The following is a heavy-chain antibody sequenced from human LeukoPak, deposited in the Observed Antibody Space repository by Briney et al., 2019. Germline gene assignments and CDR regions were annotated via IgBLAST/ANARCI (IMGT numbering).Heavy chain of an antibody. CDR2: IYYSGST. Sequence: SETLSLTCTVSGGSISSSYWSWIRQPPGKGREWIGYIYYSGSTNYNPSLKSRVTISVDTSKNQFSLKVTSVTAADTAVYYCARIRYGSNIYRYYYMDVWGKGTTVIVSS. D-gene: IGHD3-10*01. CDR1: GGSISSSY. J-gene: IGHJ6*03. CDR3: ARIRYGSNIYRYYYMDV. V-gene: IGHV4-59*01.